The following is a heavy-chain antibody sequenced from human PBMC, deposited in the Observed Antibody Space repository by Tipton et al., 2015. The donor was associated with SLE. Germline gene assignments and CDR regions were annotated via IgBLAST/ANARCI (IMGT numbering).Heavy chain of an antibody. V-gene: IGHV4-59*01. CDR1: GGSISSYY. J-gene: IGHJ6*02. CDR2: IYYSGGT. CDR3: ARSPIAAPTGYYYGMDV. D-gene: IGHD6-13*01. Sequence: LRLSCTVSGGSISSYYWSWIRQPPGKGLEWIGYIYYSGGTNYNPSLKSRVTISVDTSKNQFSLKLSSVTAADTAVYYCARSPIAAPTGYYYGMDVWGRGTTLTVSS.